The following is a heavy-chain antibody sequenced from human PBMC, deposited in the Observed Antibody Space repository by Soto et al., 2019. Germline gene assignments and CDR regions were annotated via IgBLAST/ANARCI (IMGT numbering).Heavy chain of an antibody. J-gene: IGHJ5*02. Sequence: KQSQTLSLTCAISGDSVSSNSAAWTWIRQSPSRGLEWLGRTYYRSSWYNDYAVSVKSRVTINPDTSKNQFSLQLNSVTPEDTAVYYCAREVNTGSYWFDPWGQGTLVTVSS. V-gene: IGHV6-1*01. D-gene: IGHD1-26*01. CDR3: AREVNTGSYWFDP. CDR1: GDSVSSNSAA. CDR2: TYYRSSWYN.